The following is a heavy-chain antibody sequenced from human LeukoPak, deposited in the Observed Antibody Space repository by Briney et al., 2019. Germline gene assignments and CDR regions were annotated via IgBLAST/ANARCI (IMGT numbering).Heavy chain of an antibody. Sequence: QSGGSLRLSCAVSGFTFSSYAMHWVRQAPGKGLEWVAVISYDGSNKYYADSVKGRFTISRDNSKNTLYLQMSSLRAEDTAVYYCARSYYDSSGYYSGIDYWGQGTLVTVSS. D-gene: IGHD3-22*01. J-gene: IGHJ4*02. CDR3: ARSYYDSSGYYSGIDY. CDR2: ISYDGSNK. V-gene: IGHV3-30*07. CDR1: GFTFSSYA.